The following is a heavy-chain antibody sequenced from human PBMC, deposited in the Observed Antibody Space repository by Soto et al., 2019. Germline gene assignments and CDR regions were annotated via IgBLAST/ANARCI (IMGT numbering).Heavy chain of an antibody. CDR2: IWYDGNNK. Sequence: GGSLRLSCAASGFTFSNYGMHWVRQAPGKGLEWVAVIWYDGNNKYYADSVKGRFTISRDDSKNAVFLQINSLRTEDTAVYYCAKRPLAGSGWTFDYWGQGTSVTVSS. V-gene: IGHV3-30*02. CDR3: AKRPLAGSGWTFDY. J-gene: IGHJ4*02. D-gene: IGHD6-19*01. CDR1: GFTFSNYG.